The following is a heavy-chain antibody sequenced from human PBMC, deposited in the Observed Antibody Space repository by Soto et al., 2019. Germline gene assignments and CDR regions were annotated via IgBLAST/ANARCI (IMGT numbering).Heavy chain of an antibody. CDR3: ARVRGYSGYAMDV. V-gene: IGHV4-31*03. J-gene: IGHJ6*02. D-gene: IGHD5-12*01. CDR2: IYYSGST. Sequence: SLTCTVSGGSISSGGYYWSWIRQHPGKGLEWIGYIYYSGSTYYNPSLKSRVTISVDTSKNQFSLKLSSVTAADTAVYYCARVRGYSGYAMDVWGQGTTVTVSS. CDR1: GGSISSGGYY.